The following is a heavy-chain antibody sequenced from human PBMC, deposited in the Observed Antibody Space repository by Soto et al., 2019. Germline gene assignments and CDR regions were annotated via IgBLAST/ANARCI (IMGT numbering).Heavy chain of an antibody. J-gene: IGHJ4*02. V-gene: IGHV1-3*01. D-gene: IGHD4-4*01. CDR3: ARDAMTTEFDY. Sequence: EASVKVSCKASGHTFTRYAMHWVRQAPGQRLEWMGWINAGDGNTKYSQKFQGRVTITRDTSASTAYMELSSLRSEDTAVYYCARDAMTTEFDYWGQGTLVTVSS. CDR1: GHTFTRYA. CDR2: INAGDGNT.